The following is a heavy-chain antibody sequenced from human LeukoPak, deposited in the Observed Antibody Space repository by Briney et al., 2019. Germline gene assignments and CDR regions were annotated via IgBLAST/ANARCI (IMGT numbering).Heavy chain of an antibody. D-gene: IGHD3-10*01. CDR2: ISYDGSNK. J-gene: IGHJ3*02. CDR1: GFTFSSYG. CDR3: ARESGFGELFPDAFDM. Sequence: PGRSLRLSCAASGFTFSSYGMHWVRQAPGKGLEWVAVISYDGSNKYYADSVKGRFAISRDYSRNTLYLQMNSLRAEDTAVYYCARESGFGELFPDAFDMWGQGTKVTVAP. V-gene: IGHV3-30*03.